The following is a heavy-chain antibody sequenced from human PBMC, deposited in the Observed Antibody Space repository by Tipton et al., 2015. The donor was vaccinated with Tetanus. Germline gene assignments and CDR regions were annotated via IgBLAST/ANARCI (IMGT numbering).Heavy chain of an antibody. CDR2: LSYSGRT. J-gene: IGHJ4*02. Sequence: TLSLTCIVSGGSMSTSGHYGAWVRQSPGQGLEWIGSLSYSGRTYYNPSLKSRVTMSVDTSKKDFSVRLRSVTAADTAVYYCVRGRGLGAYSYGFEYWGQGALVTVSS. CDR3: VRGRGLGAYSYGFEY. CDR1: GGSMSTSGHY. V-gene: IGHV4-39*02. D-gene: IGHD5-18*01.